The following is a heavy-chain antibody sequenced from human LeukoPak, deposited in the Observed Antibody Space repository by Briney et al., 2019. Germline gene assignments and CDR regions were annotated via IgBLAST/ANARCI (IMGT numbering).Heavy chain of an antibody. CDR3: ASDVSSGALDY. J-gene: IGHJ4*02. CDR1: GFTFTSSA. D-gene: IGHD6-19*01. V-gene: IGHV1-58*02. Sequence: TSVKVSCKASGFTFTSSAMQWVRQARGQRLEWIGWIVVGSGSTNYAQKFQERVTITRDMSTSTAYMELSSLRSEDTAVYYCASDVSSGALDYWGQGILVTVSS. CDR2: IVVGSGST.